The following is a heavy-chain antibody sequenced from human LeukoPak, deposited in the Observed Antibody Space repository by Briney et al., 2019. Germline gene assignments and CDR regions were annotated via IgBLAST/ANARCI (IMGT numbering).Heavy chain of an antibody. Sequence: GESLKISCKGSGYPFDTYWIGWVRQTPGKGLEWMGIINPLDSDTRYSPSFQGQVTFSADKSITTAYLQWSSLAASDTAMYYCTGRIDYGDYDYWGQGTLVTVSS. CDR2: INPLDSDT. V-gene: IGHV5-51*01. CDR3: TGRIDYGDYDY. D-gene: IGHD4-17*01. J-gene: IGHJ4*02. CDR1: GYPFDTYW.